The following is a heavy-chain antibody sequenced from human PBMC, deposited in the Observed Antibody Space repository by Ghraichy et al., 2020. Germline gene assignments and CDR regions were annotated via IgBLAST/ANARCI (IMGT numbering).Heavy chain of an antibody. J-gene: IGHJ5*02. CDR1: GGSISSYY. V-gene: IGHV4-59*01. Sequence: SETLSLTCTVSGGSISSYYWSWIRQPPGKGLEWIGYIYYSGSTNYNPSLKSRVTISVDTSKNQFSLKLSSVTAVDTAVYYCARGSPTDYGETGDWFDPWGQGTLVTVSS. D-gene: IGHD4-17*01. CDR2: IYYSGST. CDR3: ARGSPTDYGETGDWFDP.